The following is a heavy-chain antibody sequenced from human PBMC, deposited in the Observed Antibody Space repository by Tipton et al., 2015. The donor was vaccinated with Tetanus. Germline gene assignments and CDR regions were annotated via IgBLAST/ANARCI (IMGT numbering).Heavy chain of an antibody. Sequence: GLVKPSETLSLTCSVSRGPISSYYWSWIRQPAGKGLEWLGHISNGHPAYTPSLQRRLPLSVDPSRNEISLELSSVTAADTGVYYCARGITDGYNRRLDYWGQGTLVAVSP. V-gene: IGHV4-4*07. J-gene: IGHJ4*02. CDR2: ISNGHP. D-gene: IGHD5-24*01. CDR3: ARGITDGYNRRLDY. CDR1: RGPISSYY.